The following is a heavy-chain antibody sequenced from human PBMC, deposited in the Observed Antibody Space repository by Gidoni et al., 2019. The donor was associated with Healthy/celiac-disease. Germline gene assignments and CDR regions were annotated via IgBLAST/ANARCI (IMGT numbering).Heavy chain of an antibody. CDR3: ARGTLVVVPAVLYYYGMDV. D-gene: IGHD2-2*01. Sequence: QLQLVQSGAEVKKPGASVKVSCKASGYTFTGYYMHWVRQAPGQGLEWMGWINPNSGGTNYAQKFQGWVTLTRDTSISTAYMELSRLRSEDTAVYYCARGTLVVVPAVLYYYGMDVWGQGTTVTVSS. J-gene: IGHJ6*02. CDR2: INPNSGGT. V-gene: IGHV1-2*04. CDR1: GYTFTGYY.